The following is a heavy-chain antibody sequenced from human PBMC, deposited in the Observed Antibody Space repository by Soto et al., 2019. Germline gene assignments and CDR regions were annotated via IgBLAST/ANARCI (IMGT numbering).Heavy chain of an antibody. V-gene: IGHV4-30-4*01. CDR3: ARAAVGNFQY. CDR2: IYYSGST. Sequence: PSETLSLTYTFSVGSISSGDYYCSWIRQPPWKGLEWIGYIYYSGSTYYNPSLKSRVNISVDTSKNQFSLKLSSVAAADTAVYYCARAAVGNFQYWGQGT. CDR1: VGSISSGDYY. D-gene: IGHD6-13*01. J-gene: IGHJ4*02.